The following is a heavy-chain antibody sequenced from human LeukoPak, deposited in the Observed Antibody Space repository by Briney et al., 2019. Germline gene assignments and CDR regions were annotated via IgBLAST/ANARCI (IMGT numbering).Heavy chain of an antibody. Sequence: PSETLSLTCSVSGGSISSSSYYWGWIRQPPGKGLEWIGSFYYSGNTYYNPSLKSRVTISVDTSKNEFSLKLRSVTAADTAVYYCAREVGGNLGDAFDIWGQGTMVTVSS. CDR1: GGSISSSSYY. V-gene: IGHV4-39*02. J-gene: IGHJ3*02. D-gene: IGHD4-23*01. CDR3: AREVGGNLGDAFDI. CDR2: FYYSGNT.